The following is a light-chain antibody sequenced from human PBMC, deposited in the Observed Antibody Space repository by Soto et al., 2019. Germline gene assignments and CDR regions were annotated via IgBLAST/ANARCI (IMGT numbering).Light chain of an antibody. CDR3: SSYASSSPFV. CDR2: DVS. V-gene: IGLV2-14*01. Sequence: QSALTQPASVSGSPGQSITISCTGTGSDVGGYKYVSWYQQLPGKAPKLMIYDVSYRPSGVSDRFSGSKSGNTASLIISGLQAEDEADYYRSSYASSSPFVFGTGTKLTVL. CDR1: GSDVGGYKY. J-gene: IGLJ1*01.